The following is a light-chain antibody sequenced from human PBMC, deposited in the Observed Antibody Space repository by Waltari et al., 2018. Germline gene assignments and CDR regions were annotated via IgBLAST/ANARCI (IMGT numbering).Light chain of an antibody. Sequence: SALPQPRSVSGSPGQSVTIPCTGTSSDVGGYNYVSWYQHHPGKDTKLIIYDVTKRPSGVPDRFSASKSENTASLTISGLQAEDEDDYYCCSYAGSSTLWVFGGGTKLTVL. V-gene: IGLV2-11*01. J-gene: IGLJ3*02. CDR3: CSYAGSSTLWV. CDR2: DVT. CDR1: SSDVGGYNY.